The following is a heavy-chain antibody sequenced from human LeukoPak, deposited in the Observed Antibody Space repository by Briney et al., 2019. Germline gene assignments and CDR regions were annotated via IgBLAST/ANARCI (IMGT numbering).Heavy chain of an antibody. V-gene: IGHV3-48*03. CDR2: ISSSGSTI. CDR1: GFTFSSYE. CDR3: ARGGLLRSPLKDYFDY. J-gene: IGHJ4*02. Sequence: GGSLRLSCAASGFTFSSYEMNWVRQAPGKGLEWVSYISSSGSTIYYADSVKGRFTISRDNAKNSLYLQMNSLRAEDTAVYYCARGGLLRSPLKDYFDYWGQGTLVTVSS. D-gene: IGHD4-17*01.